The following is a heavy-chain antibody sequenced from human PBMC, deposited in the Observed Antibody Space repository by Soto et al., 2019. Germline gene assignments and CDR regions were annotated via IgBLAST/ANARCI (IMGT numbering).Heavy chain of an antibody. CDR2: ISGSGDDT. J-gene: IGHJ4*02. CDR3: ANPIPKTGPAFGF. D-gene: IGHD1-1*01. CDR1: GFTFSNFA. V-gene: IGHV3-23*01. Sequence: PGGSLRLSCVASGFTFSNFAIAWVRQAPGEGLEWVSAISGSGDDTFYADSMKGRFTISRDNSKDTLYLQINSLRAEDAAVSYWANPIPKTGPAFGFWGQGTLVTASS.